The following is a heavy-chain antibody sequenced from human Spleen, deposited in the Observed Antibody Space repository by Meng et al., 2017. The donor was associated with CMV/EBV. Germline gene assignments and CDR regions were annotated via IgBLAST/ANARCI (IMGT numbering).Heavy chain of an antibody. CDR2: ISILNTI. CDR3: ARDSGYCTSTSCHKAGY. J-gene: IGHJ4*02. CDR1: GFTFSSYE. D-gene: IGHD2-2*02. V-gene: IGHV3-48*03. Sequence: GESLKISCAASGFTFSSYEFNWVRQAPGKGLEWISYISILNTIYQADSVKGRFTISRDNAKNSLYLQMNSLRAEDTAVYYCARDSGYCTSTSCHKAGYWGQGTLVTVSS.